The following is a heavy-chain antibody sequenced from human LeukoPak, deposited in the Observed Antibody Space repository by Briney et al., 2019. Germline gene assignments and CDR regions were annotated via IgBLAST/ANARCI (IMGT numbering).Heavy chain of an antibody. Sequence: SVNVSCKASGGTFSSYSISWVRQAPGQGLEWMGGIIPIFDTADYAQKFQGRVTITADESTSTAYMELSSLRSEDTAVFYCARISLGAIWGYYYGMDVWGQGTTVTVSS. D-gene: IGHD1-26*01. CDR1: GGTFSSYS. CDR2: IIPIFDTA. CDR3: ARISLGAIWGYYYGMDV. J-gene: IGHJ6*02. V-gene: IGHV1-69*13.